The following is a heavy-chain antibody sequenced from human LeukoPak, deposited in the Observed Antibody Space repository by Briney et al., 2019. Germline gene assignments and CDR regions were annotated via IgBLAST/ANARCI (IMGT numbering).Heavy chain of an antibody. J-gene: IGHJ4*02. V-gene: IGHV3-7*03. D-gene: IGHD5-18*01. Sequence: PGGSLRLSCAASGFTFSSHWMSWVRQVAGKGLEWVANIREDGSEKYYVDSVKGRFTVSRDNAKNSLFLQMNSLRAEDTAVYYCARDSRYSRGVGDFDYWGQGTLVIVSP. CDR3: ARDSRYSRGVGDFDY. CDR1: GFTFSSHW. CDR2: IREDGSEK.